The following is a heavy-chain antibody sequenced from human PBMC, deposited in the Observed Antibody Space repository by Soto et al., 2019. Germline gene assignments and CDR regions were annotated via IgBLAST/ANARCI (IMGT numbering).Heavy chain of an antibody. J-gene: IGHJ4*02. Sequence: LVESGGALVYPGGSLRLSCIASGFSFSDYSMNWVRQAPGKGLQWVSYISSSSDKTYYADSVKGRFTVSSDNAKNALFLEMTSLRDDATVTYCCARLPNGSLVTAWGQGTRVTVSS. D-gene: IGHD2-21*02. CDR3: ARLPNGSLVTA. CDR1: GFSFSDYS. CDR2: ISSSSDKT. V-gene: IGHV3-48*02.